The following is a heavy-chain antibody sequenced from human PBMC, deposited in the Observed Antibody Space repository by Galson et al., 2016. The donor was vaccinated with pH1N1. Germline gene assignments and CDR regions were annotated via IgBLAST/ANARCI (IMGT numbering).Heavy chain of an antibody. CDR2: IYYSGLS. CDR1: GDSVSSGGFY. Sequence: TLSLTCSVSGDSVSSGGFYWTWIRHHPGKGLEWIGYIYYSGLSSYNPSLKSRLTISVDKSKNQLSLRLTSLTVADTAVYFCAKGLNYWGQGALVTVSS. V-gene: IGHV4-31*03. J-gene: IGHJ4*02. CDR3: AKGLNY.